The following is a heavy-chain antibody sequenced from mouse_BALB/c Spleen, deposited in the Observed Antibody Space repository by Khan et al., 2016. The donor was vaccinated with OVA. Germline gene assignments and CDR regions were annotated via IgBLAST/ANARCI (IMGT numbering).Heavy chain of an antibody. CDR3: AMGRTY. CDR1: GYSITSDYA. Sequence: EVQLQESGPGLVKPSQSLSLTCTVTGYSITSDYAWNWIRQFPGNKLEWMGYISYSGSTSYNPSLKSRFSISRDTSKNQFFLQLNSVTTEDTAPYYCAMGRTYWGQGTLVTVSA. J-gene: IGHJ3*01. D-gene: IGHD4-1*01. CDR2: ISYSGST. V-gene: IGHV3-2*02.